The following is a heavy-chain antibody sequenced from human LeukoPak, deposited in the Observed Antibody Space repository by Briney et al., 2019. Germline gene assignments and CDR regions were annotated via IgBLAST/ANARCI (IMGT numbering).Heavy chain of an antibody. CDR2: VSHSGSS. CDR1: GGPFRGFF. V-gene: IGHV4-34*01. Sequence: PSETLSLTCAVYGGPFRGFFWSWIRRAPGKGLEWIGEVSHSGSSNYNPSLKSRINISLDTSKSQFSLRLTSVTAADTAVYYCARGIFYGGRNQYIWLDLWGQGTLVTVSS. CDR3: ARGIFYGGRNQYIWLDL. D-gene: IGHD4-23*01. J-gene: IGHJ5*02.